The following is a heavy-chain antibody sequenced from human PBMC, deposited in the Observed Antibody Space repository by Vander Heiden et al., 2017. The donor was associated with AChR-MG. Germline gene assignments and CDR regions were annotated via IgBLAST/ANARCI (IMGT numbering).Heavy chain of an antibody. CDR1: GGSISSSSYY. D-gene: IGHD6-6*01. J-gene: IGHJ4*02. CDR3: ARTYSSSSLEDY. CDR2: IYYSGST. Sequence: QLQLQESGPGLVKPSETLSLTCTVSGGSISSSSYYWGWIRQPPGKGLEWIGSIYYSGSTYYNPSLKSRVTISVDTSKNQFSLKLSSVTAADTAVYYCARTYSSSSLEDYWGQGTLVTVSS. V-gene: IGHV4-39*01.